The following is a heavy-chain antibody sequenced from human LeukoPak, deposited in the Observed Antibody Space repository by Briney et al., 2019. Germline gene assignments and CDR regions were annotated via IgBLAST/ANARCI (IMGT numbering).Heavy chain of an antibody. V-gene: IGHV3-30-3*01. CDR1: GFTFSSYA. CDR3: AGSVAGTIYFDH. D-gene: IGHD6-19*01. Sequence: GGSLRLSCAASGFTFSSYAMHWVRQAPGKGLEWVAVISYDGSNKYYADSVKGRFTISRDNSKNTLYLQMNSLRAEDTAVYYCAGSVAGTIYFDHWGQGTLVTVSS. CDR2: ISYDGSNK. J-gene: IGHJ4*02.